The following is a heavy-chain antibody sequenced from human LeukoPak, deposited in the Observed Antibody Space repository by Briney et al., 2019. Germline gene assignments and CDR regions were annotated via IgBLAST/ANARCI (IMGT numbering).Heavy chain of an antibody. V-gene: IGHV3-7*01. Sequence: PGGSLRLSCAASGFTFSDYYMSWIRQAPGKGLEWVANIKQDGSEKYYVDSVKGRFTISRDNAKNSLYLQMNSLTADDTAVYYCARLTGPQWLLLPFWFDSWGQGTLVTVSS. CDR2: IKQDGSEK. CDR3: ARLTGPQWLLLPFWFDS. J-gene: IGHJ5*01. D-gene: IGHD3-22*01. CDR1: GFTFSDYY.